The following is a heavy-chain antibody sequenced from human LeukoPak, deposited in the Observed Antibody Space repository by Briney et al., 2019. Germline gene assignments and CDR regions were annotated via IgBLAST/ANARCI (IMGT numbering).Heavy chain of an antibody. J-gene: IGHJ4*02. D-gene: IGHD6-19*01. Sequence: GGSLRLSCAASGFTFSSYGMHWVRQAPGKGLEWVAVISYDGSNKYYADSVKGRFTISRDNSKNTLYLQMNSLRAEDTAVYYCASLQWLALFDYWGQGTLVTVSS. CDR2: ISYDGSNK. CDR3: ASLQWLALFDY. V-gene: IGHV3-30*03. CDR1: GFTFSSYG.